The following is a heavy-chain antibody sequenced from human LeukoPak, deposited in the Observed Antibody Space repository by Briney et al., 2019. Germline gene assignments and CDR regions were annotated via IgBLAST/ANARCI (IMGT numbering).Heavy chain of an antibody. CDR1: GFTFSSYS. CDR2: ISSSSSYI. V-gene: IGHV3-21*01. Sequence: GGSLRLSCAASGFTFSSYSMNWVRQAPGKGLEWVSSISSSSSYIYYADSLKGRFTISRDNAKNSLYLQMNTLRAEDTAVYYCARVGSSGSYNEDYWGQGTLVTVSS. J-gene: IGHJ4*02. CDR3: ARVGSSGSYNEDY. D-gene: IGHD1-26*01.